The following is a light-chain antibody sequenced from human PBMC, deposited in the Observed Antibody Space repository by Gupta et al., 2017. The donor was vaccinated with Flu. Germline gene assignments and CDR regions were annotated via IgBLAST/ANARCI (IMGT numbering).Light chain of an antibody. CDR1: QSVYSN. CDR3: HHYNTWAPYS. J-gene: IGKJ2*03. Sequence: EIVMTQSPATLSVSPGQRATLSCRASQSVYSNLAWYRQKPGQAPRLLIYGASTRATGVPARFSGSGSGTEFTPTISSLQSEDFAVYYCHHYNTWAPYSFGQGTKLEIK. CDR2: GAS. V-gene: IGKV3-15*01.